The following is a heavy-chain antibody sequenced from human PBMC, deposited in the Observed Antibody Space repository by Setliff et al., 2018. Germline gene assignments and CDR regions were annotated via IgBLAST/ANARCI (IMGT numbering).Heavy chain of an antibody. D-gene: IGHD5-18*01. CDR2: IMPIFGTI. CDR1: GGTFSTYG. CDR3: AREGVDTRSSTDYRYYMDL. J-gene: IGHJ6*03. Sequence: SVKVSCKASGGTFSTYGITWVRQAPGQGLEWVGGIMPIFGTINYAQEFQGRVTIITDESTSTAYMELSSLRFEDTAVYYCAREGVDTRSSTDYRYYMDLWGKGTTVTVSS. V-gene: IGHV1-69*05.